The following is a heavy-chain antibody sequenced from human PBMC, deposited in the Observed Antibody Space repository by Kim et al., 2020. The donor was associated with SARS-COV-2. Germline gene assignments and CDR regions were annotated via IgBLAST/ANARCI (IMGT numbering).Heavy chain of an antibody. Sequence: SETLSLTCTVSGGSISSYYWSWIRQPPGKGLEWIGYIYYSGSTNYNPSLKSRVTISVDTSKNQFSLKLSSVTAADTAVYYCACTDILTGYLIDYWGQGTLVTVSS. CDR3: ACTDILTGYLIDY. J-gene: IGHJ4*02. CDR1: GGSISSYY. CDR2: IYYSGST. D-gene: IGHD3-9*01. V-gene: IGHV4-59*13.